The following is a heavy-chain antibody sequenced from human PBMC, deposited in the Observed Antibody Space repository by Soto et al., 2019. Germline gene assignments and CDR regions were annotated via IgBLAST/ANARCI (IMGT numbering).Heavy chain of an antibody. D-gene: IGHD2-2*02. V-gene: IGHV4-34*01. J-gene: IGHJ6*02. CDR3: ARGRHCSSTSCYTYYYYYYGMDV. CDR2: INHSGST. CDR1: GGSFSGYY. Sequence: SETLSLTCAVYGGSFSGYYWSWIRQPPGKGLEWIGEINHSGSTNYNPSLKSRVTMSVDTSKNQFSLKLSSVTAADTAVYYCARGRHCSSTSCYTYYYYYYGMDVWGQGTTVTVSS.